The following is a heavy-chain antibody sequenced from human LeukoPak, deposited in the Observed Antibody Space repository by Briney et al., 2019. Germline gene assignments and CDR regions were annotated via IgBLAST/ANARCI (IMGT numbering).Heavy chain of an antibody. D-gene: IGHD3-10*01. J-gene: IGHJ5*02. CDR2: INWNGGST. Sequence: GSLRLSCAASGFTFDDYGMSWVRQAPGKGREWVSGINWNGGSTGYADSVKGRFTISRDNAKNSLYLQMNSLRAEDTALYHCARDLLWFGSRGGWFDPWGQGTLATVSS. CDR3: ARDLLWFGSRGGWFDP. CDR1: GFTFDDYG. V-gene: IGHV3-20*01.